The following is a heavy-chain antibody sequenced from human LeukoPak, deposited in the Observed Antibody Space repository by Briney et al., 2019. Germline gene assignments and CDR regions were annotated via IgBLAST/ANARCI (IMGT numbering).Heavy chain of an antibody. V-gene: IGHV4-30-4*01. Sequence: KTSETLSLTCTVSGGSISSGDYYWSWIRQPPGKGLEWIGYIYYSGSTYYNPSLKSRVTISVDTSKNQFSLKLSSVTAADTAVYYCARSMRANGDHEPYHFDYWGQGTLVTVSS. D-gene: IGHD4-17*01. CDR3: ARSMRANGDHEPYHFDY. CDR2: IYYSGST. J-gene: IGHJ4*02. CDR1: GGSISSGDYY.